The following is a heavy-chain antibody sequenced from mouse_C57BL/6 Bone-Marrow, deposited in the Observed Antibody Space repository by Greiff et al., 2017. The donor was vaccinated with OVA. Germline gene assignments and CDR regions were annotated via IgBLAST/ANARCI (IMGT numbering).Heavy chain of an antibody. V-gene: IGHV1-74*01. Sequence: VQLQQPGAELVKPGASVKVSCKASGYTFTSYWMHWVKQRPGQGLEWIGRIHPYDSDTNYNQKFKGKATLTVDKSSSTAYMQLSSLTSEDSSVYYCAVHEGYSDWGQGTSVTVSS. D-gene: IGHD2-3*01. CDR1: GYTFTSYW. CDR3: AVHEGYSD. J-gene: IGHJ4*01. CDR2: IHPYDSDT.